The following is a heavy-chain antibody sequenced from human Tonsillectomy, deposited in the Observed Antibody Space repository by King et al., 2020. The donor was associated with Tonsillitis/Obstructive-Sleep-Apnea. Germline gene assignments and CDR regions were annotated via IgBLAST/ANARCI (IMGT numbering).Heavy chain of an antibody. CDR1: GVSFSGYY. CDR2: INHSGST. D-gene: IGHD6-6*01. V-gene: IGHV4-34*01. Sequence: VQLQQWGAGLLKPSETLSLTCAVYGVSFSGYYWSWIRQPPGKGLEWIGEINHSGSTNYNPSLKSRVTISVDTSKNQFSLKLSSVTAADTAVYYCAREPTLSIAASGGYYYHYMDVWGKGTTVTVSS. CDR3: AREPTLSIAASGGYYYHYMDV. J-gene: IGHJ6*03.